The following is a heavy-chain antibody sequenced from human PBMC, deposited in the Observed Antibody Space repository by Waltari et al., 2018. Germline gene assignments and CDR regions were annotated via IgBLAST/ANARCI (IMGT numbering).Heavy chain of an antibody. Sequence: EVQLVESGGGLVQPGGSLRLSCAASGFTFSSYAMPWVRQAPGKGLEYVSAISSNGGSTYYANSVKGRFTISRDNSKNTLYLQMGSLRAEDMAVYYCARIGAPTASAFPDYWGQGTLVTVSS. CDR1: GFTFSSYA. J-gene: IGHJ4*02. V-gene: IGHV3-64*01. CDR3: ARIGAPTASAFPDY. D-gene: IGHD1-26*01. CDR2: ISSNGGST.